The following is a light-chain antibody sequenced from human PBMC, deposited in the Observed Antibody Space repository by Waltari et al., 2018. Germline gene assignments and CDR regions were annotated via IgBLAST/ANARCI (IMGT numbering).Light chain of an antibody. Sequence: SALTQPAPVSGSPGQSITISCTGTTRDVGRYNYVSWYQCHPGKSPELIIYEVTKRTPGVSARLSGSKAGNTAALSISGLQPEDEADYYCSSYTSIKTPYVVFGGGTKVTVL. CDR1: TRDVGRYNY. V-gene: IGLV2-14*01. CDR2: EVT. CDR3: SSYTSIKTPYVV. J-gene: IGLJ2*01.